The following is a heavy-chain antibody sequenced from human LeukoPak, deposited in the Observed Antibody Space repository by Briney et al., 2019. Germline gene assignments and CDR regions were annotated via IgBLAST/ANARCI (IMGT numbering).Heavy chain of an antibody. V-gene: IGHV4-59*01. CDR1: GGSIDSYY. CDR3: AGGRGSPDY. Sequence: SETLSLTCTVSGGSIDSYYWSWIRQPPGKGLEWIGYIYYSGSTNYNPSLKSRVTISVDTSKNQFSLKLSSVTAADTALYYCAGGRGSPDYWGQGSLVTVSA. J-gene: IGHJ4*02. D-gene: IGHD6-13*01. CDR2: IYYSGST.